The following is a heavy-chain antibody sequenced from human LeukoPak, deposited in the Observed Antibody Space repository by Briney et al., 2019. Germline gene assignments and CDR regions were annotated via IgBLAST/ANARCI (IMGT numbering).Heavy chain of an antibody. CDR3: ARDPSVAADY. CDR2: ISSSSSYI. D-gene: IGHD2-15*01. J-gene: IGHJ4*02. V-gene: IGHV3-21*01. Sequence: GGSLRLSCAASGFTFSSYSMNWIRQAPGKGLEWVSSISSSSSYIYYADSVKGRFTISRDNAKNSLYLQMNSLRAEDTAVYYCARDPSVAADYWGQGTLVTVSS. CDR1: GFTFSSYS.